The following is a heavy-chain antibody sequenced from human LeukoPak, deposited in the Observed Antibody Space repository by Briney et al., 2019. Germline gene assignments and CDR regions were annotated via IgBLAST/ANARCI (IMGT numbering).Heavy chain of an antibody. D-gene: IGHD4-11*01. J-gene: IGHJ3*02. Sequence: ASVKVSCKASGYTFATYGVSWVRQAPGQGLEWMGWIKASNGRTNYLQKFQGRVTMTTDTSTNTAFMELRNLRSDDTAIYYCARWLQYDPFDIWGQGTMITVSS. CDR1: GYTFATYG. V-gene: IGHV1-18*01. CDR2: IKASNGRT. CDR3: ARWLQYDPFDI.